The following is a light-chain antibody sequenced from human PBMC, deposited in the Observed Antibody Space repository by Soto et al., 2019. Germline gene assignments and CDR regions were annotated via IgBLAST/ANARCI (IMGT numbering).Light chain of an antibody. V-gene: IGKV3-20*01. CDR3: HQYSGPPYT. Sequence: DIVLTQSPGTLSLSPGERVTLSCRASQSVSSSYLGWFQQRPGQAPRLLIYDTSNRATGIPDRFSGSGSGTDFTLTISRLEPEDFAVYYCHQYSGPPYTVGQGTKLEIK. CDR2: DTS. CDR1: QSVSSSY. J-gene: IGKJ2*01.